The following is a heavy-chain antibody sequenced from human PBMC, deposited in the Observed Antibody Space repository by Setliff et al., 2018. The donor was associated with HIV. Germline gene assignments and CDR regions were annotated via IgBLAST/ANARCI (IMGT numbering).Heavy chain of an antibody. V-gene: IGHV4-39*07. Sequence: SETLSLTCTVSGGSISSSNYYWGWLRQPPGKGLEWVGEINLIGRTNYNPSLKSRVTISLDTSKNQFSLKLSSVTAADTAIYYCARDLHANYHVVEIWGPGTKVTVSS. CDR3: ARDLHANYHVVEI. D-gene: IGHD3-10*01. CDR2: INLIGRT. J-gene: IGHJ3*02. CDR1: GGSISSSNYY.